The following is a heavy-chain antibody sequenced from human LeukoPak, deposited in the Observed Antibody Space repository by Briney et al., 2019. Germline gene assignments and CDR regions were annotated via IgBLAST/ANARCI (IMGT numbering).Heavy chain of an antibody. J-gene: IGHJ6*03. CDR3: ARPFSNSLQYYYFDL. V-gene: IGHV3-7*01. CDR1: GLSFSRFS. D-gene: IGHD4-11*01. Sequence: GGSLRLSCAVSGLSFSRFSMIWVRQAPGRGLEWVANIKHDGAEIYYVDSVKGRFTVSRDNAKNSLYLQMNSLRAEDAAVYYCARPFSNSLQYYYFDLWGKGATVTVSS. CDR2: IKHDGAEI.